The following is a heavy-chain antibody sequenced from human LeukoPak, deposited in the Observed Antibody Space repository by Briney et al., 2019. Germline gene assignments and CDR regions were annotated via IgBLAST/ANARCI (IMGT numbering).Heavy chain of an antibody. CDR3: ARAYCSGGSCYSSRGMFDP. J-gene: IGHJ5*02. CDR2: IYYSGST. Sequence: SETLSLTCTVSGGSISSYYWSWIRQPPGKGLEWIGYIYYSGSTNYRPSLKSRVTISVDTSKNQFSLKLSSVTAADTAVYYCARAYCSGGSCYSSRGMFDPWGQGTLVTVSS. V-gene: IGHV4-59*01. CDR1: GGSISSYY. D-gene: IGHD2-15*01.